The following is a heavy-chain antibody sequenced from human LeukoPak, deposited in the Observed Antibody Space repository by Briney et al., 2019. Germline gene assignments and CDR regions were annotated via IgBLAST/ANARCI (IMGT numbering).Heavy chain of an antibody. V-gene: IGHV5-51*01. J-gene: IGHJ4*02. CDR3: GRHRSSGYYDY. CDR1: GYSFTSNW. Sequence: EFLKISCKVSGYSFTSNWIAWVRHMPGKGLGWMGIISPGDSDTRYSPSFQGQVTISADKSISTAYLQWSSLKASDTAMYYCGRHRSSGYYDYWGQGTLVTVSS. D-gene: IGHD3-22*01. CDR2: ISPGDSDT.